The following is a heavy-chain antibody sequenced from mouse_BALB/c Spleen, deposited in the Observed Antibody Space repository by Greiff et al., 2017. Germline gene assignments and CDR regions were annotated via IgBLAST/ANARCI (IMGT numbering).Heavy chain of an antibody. CDR1: GFTFSNYW. CDR2: IRLKSNNYAT. Sequence: EVKLQESGGGLVQPGGSMKLSCVASGFTFSNYWMNWVRQSPEKGLEWVAEIRLKSNNYATHYAESVKGRFTISRDDSKSSVYLQMNNLRAEDTGIYYCTRDIFAYWGQGTLVTVSA. CDR3: TRDIFAY. J-gene: IGHJ3*01. V-gene: IGHV6-6*02.